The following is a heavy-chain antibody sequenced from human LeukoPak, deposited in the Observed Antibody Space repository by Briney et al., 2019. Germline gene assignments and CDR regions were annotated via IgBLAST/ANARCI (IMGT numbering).Heavy chain of an antibody. CDR3: AKARQLVPYNWFDP. CDR2: ISGSGGST. Sequence: TGGSLRLSCAASGFTFSSYAMSWVDQAPGKELEWVSAISGSGGSTYYADSVKGRFTISRDNSKNTLYLQMNSLRAEDTAVYYCAKARQLVPYNWFDPWGQGTLVTVSS. CDR1: GFTFSSYA. J-gene: IGHJ5*02. V-gene: IGHV3-23*01. D-gene: IGHD6-13*01.